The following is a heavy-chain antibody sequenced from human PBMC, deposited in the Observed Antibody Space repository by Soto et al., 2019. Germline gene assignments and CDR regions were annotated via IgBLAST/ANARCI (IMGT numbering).Heavy chain of an antibody. CDR1: VFTFSAYS. D-gene: IGHD3-3*01. V-gene: IGHV3-48*02. Sequence: PVGSLRLSCAASVFTFSAYSMNCVGHSPGKVLEWVSYISGGSEVIYYADSVRGRFTISRDNARNSLYLQMSNLRDEDSAVYYCARAVETLWRGHYPEHWGQGILVTVSS. J-gene: IGHJ4*02. CDR3: ARAVETLWRGHYPEH. CDR2: ISGGSEVI.